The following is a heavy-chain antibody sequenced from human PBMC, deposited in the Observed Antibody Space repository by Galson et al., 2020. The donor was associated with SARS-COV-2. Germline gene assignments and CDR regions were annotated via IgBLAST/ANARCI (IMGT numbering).Heavy chain of an antibody. D-gene: IGHD3-3*01. V-gene: IGHV4-31*03. J-gene: IGHJ6*03. CDR1: GGSISSGGYY. CDR2: IYYSGRT. Sequence: SETLSLTCTVSGGSISSGGYYWSWIRQHPGKGLEWIGYIYYSGRTYYNPSLKSRVTISVDTCKNQFSLKLSSVTAADTAVYYCARVCGPRITIFGVVDYYYYMDVWGKGTTVTVSS. CDR3: ARVCGPRITIFGVVDYYYYMDV.